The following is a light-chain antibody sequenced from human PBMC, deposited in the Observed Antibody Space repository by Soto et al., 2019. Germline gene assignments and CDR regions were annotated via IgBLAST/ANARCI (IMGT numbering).Light chain of an antibody. Sequence: EIVLTQSPGTLSLSPGERATLSCRASEPIGNDYLAWFQQKPGQAPRLLIYTASNRATGIPDRFSGSGSGPDFTLNISRLEPEDFAVYFCQKCATSPLTFGGGTKVEI. V-gene: IGKV3-20*01. CDR3: QKCATSPLT. J-gene: IGKJ4*01. CDR1: EPIGNDY. CDR2: TAS.